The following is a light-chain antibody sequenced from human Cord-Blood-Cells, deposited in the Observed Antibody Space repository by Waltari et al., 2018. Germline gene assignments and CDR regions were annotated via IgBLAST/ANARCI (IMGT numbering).Light chain of an antibody. J-gene: IGLJ2*01. CDR3: SSYTSSSTLV. V-gene: IGLV2-14*01. CDR2: DVS. CDR1: SSDVCGYDN. Sequence: QSALTQPASVSGSPGQSITLSCTGTSSDVCGYDNVPWYQQHPGKAPKLMIYDVSNRPSGVSNRFSGSKSGNTASLTISGLQAEDEADYYCSSYTSSSTLVFGGGTKLTVL.